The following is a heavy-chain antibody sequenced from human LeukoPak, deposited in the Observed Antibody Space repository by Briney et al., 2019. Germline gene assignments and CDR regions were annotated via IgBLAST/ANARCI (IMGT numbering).Heavy chain of an antibody. CDR2: IYYSGST. J-gene: IGHJ6*03. CDR3: AKAPPKEHGFWSGYYNYMDV. D-gene: IGHD3-3*01. V-gene: IGHV4-39*07. Sequence: PSETLSLTCTVSGGSVSRSPYYWGWIRQPPGKGLEWIGNIYYSGSTYYNPSLKSRVTISVDTSKNQFSLKVTSVTAADTAVYYCAKAPPKEHGFWSGYYNYMDVWGKGTTVTVSS. CDR1: GGSVSRSPYY.